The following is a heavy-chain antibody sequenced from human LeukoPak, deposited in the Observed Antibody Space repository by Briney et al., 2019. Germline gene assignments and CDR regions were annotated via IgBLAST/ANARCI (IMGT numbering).Heavy chain of an antibody. CDR3: TTVSPPFGQ. V-gene: IGHV1-2*02. D-gene: IGHD3-3*01. CDR2: INPNSVDT. CDR1: GYTFTGYY. J-gene: IGHJ4*02. Sequence: SASVKVSCKASGYTFTGYYIHWVRQAPGQGLEWMGYINPNSVDTNFAKKFQGRVTMTTDTSISTAYMELSRLRSDDTAVYYCTTVSPPFGQWGEGTLDTVPS.